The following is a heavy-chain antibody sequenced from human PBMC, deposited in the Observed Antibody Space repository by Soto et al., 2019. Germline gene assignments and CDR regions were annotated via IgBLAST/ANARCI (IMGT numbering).Heavy chain of an antibody. CDR1: GYTFTSYG. CDR3: ARDVSINYYDGTFSYYAMDV. CDR2: ISAYNGNT. D-gene: IGHD3-16*01. J-gene: IGHJ6*02. Sequence: QVQLVQSGAEVKKPGASVKVSCKASGYTFTSYGISWVRQAPGQGLEWMGWISAYNGNTNYAQKLQGRVTMTTDTSTSTAYMELRSLRSDDTAVYYCARDVSINYYDGTFSYYAMDVWGQGTTVTVSS. V-gene: IGHV1-18*01.